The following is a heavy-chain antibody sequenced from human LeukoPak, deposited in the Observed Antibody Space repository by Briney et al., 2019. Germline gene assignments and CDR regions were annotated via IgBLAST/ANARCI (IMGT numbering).Heavy chain of an antibody. J-gene: IGHJ4*02. CDR2: INSDGSST. CDR3: AREKSNSGYDPHFDY. V-gene: IGHV3-74*01. CDR1: GFTFSSYW. D-gene: IGHD5-12*01. Sequence: GGSLRLSCAASGFTFSSYWMHWVRQAPGKGLVWVSRINSDGSSTSYADSVKGRFTISRDNAKNTLYLQMNSLRAEDTAVYYCAREKSNSGYDPHFDYWGQGTLVTVSS.